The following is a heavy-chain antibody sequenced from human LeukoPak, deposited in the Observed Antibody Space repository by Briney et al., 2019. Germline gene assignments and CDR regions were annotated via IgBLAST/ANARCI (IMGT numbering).Heavy chain of an antibody. CDR1: GFTFRSYA. Sequence: GGSLRLSCAASGFTFRSYAMNWVREVTGKGLEWVSGISGSGGGTYYADSVKGRFTISRDHSNNTLFLQMNSLRAEDTAVYYCVKGSLYSSGCYDYWGQGTLVSVSA. D-gene: IGHD6-19*01. V-gene: IGHV3-23*01. CDR3: VKGSLYSSGCYDY. CDR2: ISGSGGGT. J-gene: IGHJ4*02.